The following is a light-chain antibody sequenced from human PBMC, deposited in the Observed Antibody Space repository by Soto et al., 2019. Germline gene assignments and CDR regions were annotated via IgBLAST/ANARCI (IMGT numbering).Light chain of an antibody. CDR1: SSNIGAGYD. Sequence: QSVLTQPPSVSGAPGQRVTISCTGSSSNIGAGYDVHWYQQLPGTAPKLLIYGNSNRPSGVPDRFSGSKSGTSASLAITGLQAYDEADYYCQSYDRSLSVLCGVGTKVTVL. CDR3: QSYDRSLSVL. V-gene: IGLV1-40*01. J-gene: IGLJ2*01. CDR2: GNS.